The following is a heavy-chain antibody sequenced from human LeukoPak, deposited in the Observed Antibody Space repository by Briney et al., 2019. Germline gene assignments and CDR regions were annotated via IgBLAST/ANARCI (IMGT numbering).Heavy chain of an antibody. V-gene: IGHV4-59*01. CDR1: GGSISSYY. D-gene: IGHD3-22*01. CDR3: ARAWGDSSGYYLDWFDP. Sequence: SETLSLTCTVSGGSISSYYWSWIRQPPGKGLEWIGYIYYSGSTNYNPSLKSRVTISVDTSKNQFSLKLSSVTAADTAVYYGARAWGDSSGYYLDWFDPWGQGTLVTVSS. CDR2: IYYSGST. J-gene: IGHJ5*02.